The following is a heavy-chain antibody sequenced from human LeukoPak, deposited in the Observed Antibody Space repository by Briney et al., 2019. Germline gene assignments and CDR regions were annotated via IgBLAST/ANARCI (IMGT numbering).Heavy chain of an antibody. V-gene: IGHV4-59*12. CDR2: VFHSGVT. CDR3: ATRADWFDP. Sequence: PSETLSLTCSVSGDSITSNYWSWIRQPPGRGLEWIGYVFHSGVTNYNPSLKSRVTLSLDTSKNQFSLKLKSVTAADTAVYFCATRADWFDPWGQGTLATVSS. J-gene: IGHJ5*02. CDR1: GDSITSNY.